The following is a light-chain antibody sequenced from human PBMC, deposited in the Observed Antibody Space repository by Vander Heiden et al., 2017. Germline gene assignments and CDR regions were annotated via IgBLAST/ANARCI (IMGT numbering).Light chain of an antibody. V-gene: IGKV1-39*01. CDR2: AQV. CDR1: HRISNY. CDR3: QQSYSSPHT. J-gene: IGKJ2*01. Sequence: DIQMTQSPSSVSASVGDRVTITCRASHRISNYLNWYQQKPGKAPKLLIYAQVNLKSGVPSRFSGSGSGSDFTLTITGLQPEDSATYYCQQSYSSPHTFGQGTKLEIK.